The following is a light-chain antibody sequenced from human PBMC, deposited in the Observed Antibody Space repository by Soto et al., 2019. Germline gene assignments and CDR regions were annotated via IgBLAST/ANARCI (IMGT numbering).Light chain of an antibody. J-gene: IGKJ1*01. Sequence: DIQMTQSPFTLSASVGDRVTITCRASQSISMSLAWHQQKPGKAPKPLLYQASSLESGAPSRFSGSGSGTEFTLTISSLQPDDFATYYCQQYRYFPWTFGQGTKVEIK. V-gene: IGKV1-5*03. CDR3: QQYRYFPWT. CDR1: QSISMS. CDR2: QAS.